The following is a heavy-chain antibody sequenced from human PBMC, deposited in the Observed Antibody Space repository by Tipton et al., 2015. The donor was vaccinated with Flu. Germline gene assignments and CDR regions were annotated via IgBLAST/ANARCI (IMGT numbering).Heavy chain of an antibody. D-gene: IGHD2-21*02. CDR2: IYVGDSDT. CDR3: ARRSMKFCGDDCYLFDH. Sequence: VQLVQSRAEVKKSGESLMISCKGSGYNFVSYWIGWVRQMPGKGLEWMGIIYVGDSDTRYSPSFQGQVTISVDKSINTAYLQWRSLKASDTAMSLCARRSMKFCGDDCYLFDHWGQGTQVTVSS. J-gene: IGHJ5*02. CDR1: GYNFVSYW. V-gene: IGHV5-51*01.